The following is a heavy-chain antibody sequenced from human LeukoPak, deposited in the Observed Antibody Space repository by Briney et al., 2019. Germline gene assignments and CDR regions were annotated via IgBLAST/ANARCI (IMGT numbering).Heavy chain of an antibody. J-gene: IGHJ4*02. Sequence: PGGSLRLSCAASGFTFSSYAMHWVRQAPGKGLEWVAVISYDGSNKYYADSVKGRFTISRDNSKNTLYLQMNSLRAEDTAVYYCARGGARFGVVITPLGGTFDYWGQGTLVTVSS. V-gene: IGHV3-30*04. CDR1: GFTFSSYA. D-gene: IGHD3-3*01. CDR3: ARGGARFGVVITPLGGTFDY. CDR2: ISYDGSNK.